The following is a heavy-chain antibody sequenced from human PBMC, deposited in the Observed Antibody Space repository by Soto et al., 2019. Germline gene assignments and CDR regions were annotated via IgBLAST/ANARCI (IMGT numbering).Heavy chain of an antibody. Sequence: PSETLSLTCTVSGGSISSGGYYWSWIRQHPGKGLEWIGYIYYSGSTYYNPSLKSRVTISVDTSKNQFSLKLSSVTAADTAVYYCARDRQLDNFGYYYYYMDVWGKGTTVTVSS. D-gene: IGHD6-13*01. CDR3: ARDRQLDNFGYYYYYMDV. V-gene: IGHV4-31*03. J-gene: IGHJ6*03. CDR2: IYYSGST. CDR1: GGSISSGGYY.